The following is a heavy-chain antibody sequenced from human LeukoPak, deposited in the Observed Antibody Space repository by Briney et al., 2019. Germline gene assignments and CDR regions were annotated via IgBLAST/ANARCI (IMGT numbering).Heavy chain of an antibody. CDR2: IKQDGRDK. Sequence: GGSLRLSGAASGFTFSSYWMSWVRQAPGKGLEWVANIKQDGRDKYYVDSVKGLFTISRDNAKNSLYLQMNSLRAEDTAVYYCAIASPHYYDSSRYWFDPCGQRTLVTVSS. V-gene: IGHV3-7*01. J-gene: IGHJ5*02. CDR1: GFTFSSYW. CDR3: AIASPHYYDSSRYWFDP. D-gene: IGHD3-22*01.